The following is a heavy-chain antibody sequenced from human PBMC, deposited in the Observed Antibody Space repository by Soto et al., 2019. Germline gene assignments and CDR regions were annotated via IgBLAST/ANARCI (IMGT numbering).Heavy chain of an antibody. CDR2: YGSKK. CDR1: GFTFSSYG. Sequence: PGGSLRLSCAASGFTFSSYGMHWVRQAPGKGLEWVAVYGSKKKYADSVKAGFTTSRDNSKNTVYLQMNSLRAEDTAVYYCVKEGYAGNSVEWFYFDYWGQGTLVTVSS. V-gene: IGHV3-30*18. J-gene: IGHJ4*02. D-gene: IGHD3-3*01. CDR3: VKEGYAGNSVEWFYFDY.